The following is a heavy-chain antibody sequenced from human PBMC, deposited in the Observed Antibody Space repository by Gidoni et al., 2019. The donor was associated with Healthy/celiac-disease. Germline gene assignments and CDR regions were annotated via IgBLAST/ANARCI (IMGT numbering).Heavy chain of an antibody. D-gene: IGHD3-9*01. Sequence: QGQQQESGAGLVKPSQTLGLTYTLSHGYISSGGYYWSWIRQHPGKGLEWIGYIYYLGSTYYNPSLKSRVTISVATSKNQFSLKLISVTAADTAVYYCASDKGILTGYFAYWGQGTLVTVSS. CDR3: ASDKGILTGYFAY. V-gene: IGHV4-31*03. J-gene: IGHJ4*02. CDR1: HGYISSGGYY. CDR2: IYYLGST.